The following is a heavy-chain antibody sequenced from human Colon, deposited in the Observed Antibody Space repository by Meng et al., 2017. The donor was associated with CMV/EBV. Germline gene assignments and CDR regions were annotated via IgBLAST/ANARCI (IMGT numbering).Heavy chain of an antibody. Sequence: SGISFKSYAMSWVRQAPGQGLEWVAVISSAGDEIYYADSVKGRFIVSRDNAKNTLFLQINGLGAEDTAVYYCAKGRSGSSTSCSNYWGQGTLVTVSS. V-gene: IGHV3-23*01. J-gene: IGHJ4*02. D-gene: IGHD2-2*01. CDR2: ISSAGDEI. CDR1: GISFKSYA. CDR3: AKGRSGSSTSCSNY.